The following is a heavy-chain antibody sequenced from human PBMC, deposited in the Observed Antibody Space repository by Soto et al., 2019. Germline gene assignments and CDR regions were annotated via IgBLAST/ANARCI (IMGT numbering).Heavy chain of an antibody. CDR2: ISGSGGST. J-gene: IGHJ4*02. CDR3: AKDARYDFWSGSPDGYFDY. D-gene: IGHD3-3*01. CDR1: GFTFSSYA. V-gene: IGHV3-23*01. Sequence: HPGGSLRLSCAASGFTFSSYAMSWVRQAPGKGLEWVSAISGSGGSTYYADSVKGRFTISRDNSKNTLYLQMNSLRAEDTAVYYCAKDARYDFWSGSPDGYFDYWGQGTLVTVSS.